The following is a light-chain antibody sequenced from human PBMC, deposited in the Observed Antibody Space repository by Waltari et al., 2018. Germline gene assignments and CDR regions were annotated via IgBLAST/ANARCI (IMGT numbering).Light chain of an antibody. CDR1: SNDVGGFDF. J-gene: IGLJ3*02. Sequence: QSALTQPASVSGSPRQSITISCTGTSNDVGGFDFVSWYQQHPGKAPKLLIYDVSKRPSGVSNRFSGSKSGNTASLTISGLQAEDEADYYCSSYTSSSTLGVFGGGTKLTVL. CDR2: DVS. CDR3: SSYTSSSTLGV. V-gene: IGLV2-14*01.